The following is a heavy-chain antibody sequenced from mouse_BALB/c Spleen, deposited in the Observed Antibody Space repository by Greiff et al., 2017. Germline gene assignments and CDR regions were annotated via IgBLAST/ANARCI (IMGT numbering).Heavy chain of an antibody. Sequence: EVKLVESGGGLVKPGGSLKLSCAASGFTFSDYYMYWVRQTPEKRLEWVATISDGGSYTYYPDSVKGRFTISRDNAKNNLYLQMSSLKSEDTAMYYCARDNGYYDAYWGQGTLVTVSA. V-gene: IGHV5-4*02. CDR3: ARDNGYYDAY. CDR1: GFTFSDYY. D-gene: IGHD2-3*01. J-gene: IGHJ3*01. CDR2: ISDGGSYT.